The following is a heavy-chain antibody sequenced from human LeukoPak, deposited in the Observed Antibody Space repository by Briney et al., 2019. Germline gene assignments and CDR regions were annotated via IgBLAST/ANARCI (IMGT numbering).Heavy chain of an antibody. CDR2: ISGSGGST. CDR1: GFTFGSFA. Sequence: PGESLRLSCSASGFTFGSFAMSWVRQAPGKGLEWVSGISGSGGSTYYADSMKGRFTISRDNSKNTLYLQINSLRAEDTAVYYCAKDFSVGVTMIRGPFDPWGQGTLVTVSS. V-gene: IGHV3-23*01. CDR3: AKDFSVGVTMIRGPFDP. D-gene: IGHD3-10*01. J-gene: IGHJ5*02.